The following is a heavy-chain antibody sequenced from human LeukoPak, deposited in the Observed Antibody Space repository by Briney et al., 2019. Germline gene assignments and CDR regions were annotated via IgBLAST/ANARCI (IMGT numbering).Heavy chain of an antibody. CDR2: IYYTGTT. V-gene: IGHV4-59*01. D-gene: IGHD3-10*01. CDR3: AREGHYYASGSGAFDI. CDR1: RGSISTYY. Sequence: PSETLSLTCTVSRGSISTYYWNWIRQPPGKGLEWIGYIYYTGTTDYNPSLKSRVTMSVDTSKNQFSLKLSSVTTADTAVYYCAREGHYYASGSGAFDIWGQGTMIAVSS. J-gene: IGHJ3*02.